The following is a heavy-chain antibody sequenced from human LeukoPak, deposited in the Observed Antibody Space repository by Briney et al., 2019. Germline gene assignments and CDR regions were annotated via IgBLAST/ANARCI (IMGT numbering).Heavy chain of an antibody. CDR1: GFTFSSYA. V-gene: IGHV3-23*01. D-gene: IGHD2-21*02. Sequence: GGSLRLSCAASGFTFSSYAMSWVRQAPGKGLEWVSAISGSGGSTYYADSVKGRFTISRDNSKNTLYLQMNSLRAEDTAVYYCAKSPMYYCGGDCYEGPVVVYWGQGTRVTVSS. J-gene: IGHJ4*02. CDR3: AKSPMYYCGGDCYEGPVVVY. CDR2: ISGSGGST.